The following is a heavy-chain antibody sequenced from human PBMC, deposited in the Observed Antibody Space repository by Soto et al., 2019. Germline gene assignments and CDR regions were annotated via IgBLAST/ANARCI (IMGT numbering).Heavy chain of an antibody. D-gene: IGHD6-13*01. CDR1: GFTFGDYA. V-gene: IGHV3-49*03. J-gene: IGHJ5*02. CDR3: VRGPSGQLGNWFDP. Sequence: GGSLRLSCTASGFTFGDYAMSWFRQAPGKGLEWVGFIRSKAYGGTTEYAASVKGRFTISRDDSKSIAYLQMNSLKTEDTAVYYCVRGPSGQLGNWFDPWGQGTLVTVSS. CDR2: IRSKAYGGTT.